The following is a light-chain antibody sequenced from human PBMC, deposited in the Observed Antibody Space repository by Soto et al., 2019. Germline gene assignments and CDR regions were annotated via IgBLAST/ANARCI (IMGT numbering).Light chain of an antibody. CDR1: SSNIGNNY. J-gene: IGLJ2*01. V-gene: IGLV1-51*02. CDR2: END. CDR3: GTWDSSLSAVV. Sequence: QSVLTQPPSVSAAPGQKVTISCSGTSSNIGNNYVSWYQQLPGTAPQRLIYENDKRSSEIPDRFAGSKSGTSATLGITGLQTGDDADYYCGTWDSSLSAVVFGGGTKLTVL.